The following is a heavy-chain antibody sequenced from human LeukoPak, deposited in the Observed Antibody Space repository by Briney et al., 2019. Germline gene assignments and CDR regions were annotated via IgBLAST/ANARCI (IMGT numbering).Heavy chain of an antibody. CDR3: ARRASGSYYPFDY. Sequence: SQTLSLTCTVSGGSISSGDYYWSWIRQPPGKGLEWIGTIYYSGNTYYNPSLKSRVTMSVDTSKNQFSLKLSSVTAADTAVYYCARRASGSYYPFDYWGQGTLVTVSS. D-gene: IGHD1-26*01. CDR2: IYYSGNT. V-gene: IGHV4-39*01. J-gene: IGHJ4*02. CDR1: GGSISSGDYY.